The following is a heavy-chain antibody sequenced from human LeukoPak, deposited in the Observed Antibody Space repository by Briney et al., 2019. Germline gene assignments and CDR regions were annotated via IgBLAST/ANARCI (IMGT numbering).Heavy chain of an antibody. CDR3: AKGLPGFGDLLDVWNY. Sequence: GGSLRLSCAASGLTFSIHWMNWVRQAPGKGLECVANINQDGSDKYYVDSVRGRFTISRDNSKNALYLQMNSLRAEDTAVYYCAKGLPGFGDLLDVWNYWGQGTLVTVSS. CDR2: INQDGSDK. V-gene: IGHV3-7*03. D-gene: IGHD3-10*01. J-gene: IGHJ4*02. CDR1: GLTFSIHW.